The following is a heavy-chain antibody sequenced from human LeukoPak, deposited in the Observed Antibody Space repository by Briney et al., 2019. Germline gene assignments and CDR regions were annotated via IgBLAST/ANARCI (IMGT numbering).Heavy chain of an antibody. CDR2: ITGDSAYI. D-gene: IGHD2-2*01. CDR1: GFTFSTYA. Sequence: GESLRLSCAASGFTFSTYAMNWVRQAPGEGLKWVSCITGDSAYIYYADSVKGRFTISRDNAKNSLYLQMNSLRAEDTAVYYCARYGVSSSTSYIDFWGQGTLVNVSS. V-gene: IGHV3-21*01. CDR3: ARYGVSSSTSYIDF. J-gene: IGHJ4*02.